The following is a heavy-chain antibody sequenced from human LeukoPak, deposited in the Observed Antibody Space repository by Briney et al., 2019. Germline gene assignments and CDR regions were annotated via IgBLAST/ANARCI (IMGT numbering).Heavy chain of an antibody. Sequence: PSETLSLTCAVYGGSFSGYYWSWIRQPPGKGLEWIGEINHSGSTNYNPSLKSRVTISVDTSKNQFSLKLSSVTAADTAVYYCARGRAFGEFAYYFDYWDQGTLVTVSS. D-gene: IGHD3-10*01. CDR1: GGSFSGYY. CDR3: ARGRAFGEFAYYFDY. CDR2: INHSGST. J-gene: IGHJ4*02. V-gene: IGHV4-34*01.